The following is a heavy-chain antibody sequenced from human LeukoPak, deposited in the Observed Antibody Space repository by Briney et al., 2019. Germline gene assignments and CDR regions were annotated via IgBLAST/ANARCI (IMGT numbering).Heavy chain of an antibody. V-gene: IGHV1-69*13. CDR3: ARDPYYYDSSGYYPSYDY. Sequence: SVKVSCKASGGTFSSYAISWVRQAPGQGLEWMGGIIPIFGTANYAQKIQGRVTITADESTSTAYMELSSLRSEDTAVYYCARDPYYYDSSGYYPSYDYWGQGTLVTVSS. CDR2: IIPIFGTA. J-gene: IGHJ4*02. CDR1: GGTFSSYA. D-gene: IGHD3-22*01.